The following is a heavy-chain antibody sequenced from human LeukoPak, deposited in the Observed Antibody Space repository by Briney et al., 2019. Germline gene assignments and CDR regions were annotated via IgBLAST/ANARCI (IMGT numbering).Heavy chain of an antibody. D-gene: IGHD2-2*01. V-gene: IGHV3-23*01. CDR1: GFTFSSYA. J-gene: IGHJ4*02. CDR2: ISGSGGST. CDR3: ATSGVVPAAMGLEYYFDY. Sequence: GGSLRLSCAASGFTFSSYAMSWVRQAPGKGLEWVSAISGSGGSTYYADSVKGRFTISRDNSKNTLYLQMNSLRAEDTAVYYYATSGVVPAAMGLEYYFDYWGQGTLVTVSS.